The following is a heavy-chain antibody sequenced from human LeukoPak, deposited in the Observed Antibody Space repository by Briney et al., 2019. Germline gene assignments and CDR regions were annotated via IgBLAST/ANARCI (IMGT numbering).Heavy chain of an antibody. D-gene: IGHD3-16*01. CDR3: ARHTLYGVESWFDP. CDR2: IYHSGST. Sequence: SETLSLTCAVSGYSISSGYYWGWIRQPPGKGLEWIGRIYHSGSTYYNPSLKSRVTISVVTSKNQFSLKLSSVTAADTAVYYCARHTLYGVESWFDPWGQGTLVTVSS. J-gene: IGHJ5*02. V-gene: IGHV4-38-2*01. CDR1: GYSISSGYY.